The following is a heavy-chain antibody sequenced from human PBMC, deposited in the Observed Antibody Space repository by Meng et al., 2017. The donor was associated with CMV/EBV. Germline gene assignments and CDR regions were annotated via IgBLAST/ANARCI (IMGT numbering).Heavy chain of an antibody. CDR3: ARERVIVVVPAATTYYYYGMDG. CDR2: INPNSGGT. Sequence: ASVKVSCKASGYTFTGYYMHWVRQAPGQGLEWMGWINPNSGGTNYAQKFQGRVTMTRDTSISTAYMELSRLRSDDTAVYYCARERVIVVVPAATTYYYYGMDGGGQGTTVTVSS. V-gene: IGHV1-2*02. D-gene: IGHD2-2*01. J-gene: IGHJ6*02. CDR1: GYTFTGYY.